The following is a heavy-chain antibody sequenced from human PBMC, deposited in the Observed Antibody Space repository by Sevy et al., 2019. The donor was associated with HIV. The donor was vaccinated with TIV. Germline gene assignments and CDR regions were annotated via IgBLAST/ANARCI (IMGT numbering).Heavy chain of an antibody. D-gene: IGHD4-17*01. J-gene: IGHJ6*02. Sequence: GGSLRLSCEVFGFTFSSYGMHWVRQAPGKGLEWVAVIWYDGSNKYYADSVKGRFTASRDNSKNTLYLQMNSLRPEDTAVYYCVKGPHPAVTTSYALDVWGQGTTVTVSS. V-gene: IGHV3-30*02. CDR3: VKGPHPAVTTSYALDV. CDR2: IWYDGSNK. CDR1: GFTFSSYG.